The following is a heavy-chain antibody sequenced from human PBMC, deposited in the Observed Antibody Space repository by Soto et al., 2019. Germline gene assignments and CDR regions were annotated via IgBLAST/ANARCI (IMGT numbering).Heavy chain of an antibody. Sequence: QLQLQESGPGLVKPSETLSLTCTVSGGSISSSSYYWGWIRQPPGKGLEWIGSIYYSGSTYYNPSLKSRVTISVDTSKHQFSLKLSSVTAADTAVYYCARQEFWSGFPPTNGFDYWGQGTLVTVSS. D-gene: IGHD3-3*01. J-gene: IGHJ4*02. CDR1: GGSISSSSYY. V-gene: IGHV4-39*01. CDR3: ARQEFWSGFPPTNGFDY. CDR2: IYYSGST.